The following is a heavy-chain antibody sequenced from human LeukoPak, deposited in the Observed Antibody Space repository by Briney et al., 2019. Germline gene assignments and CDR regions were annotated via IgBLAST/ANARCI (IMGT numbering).Heavy chain of an antibody. Sequence: GASVKVSCKASGYTFTSYYMHWVRQAPGQGLEWMGIINPSGGSTSYAQKFQGRVTMTRDTSTSTVYMELSRLRSDDTAVYYCAREQESTIFGVVTMGGDFDYWGQGTLVTVSS. CDR1: GYTFTSYY. D-gene: IGHD3-3*01. CDR3: AREQESTIFGVVTMGGDFDY. V-gene: IGHV1-46*01. CDR2: INPSGGST. J-gene: IGHJ4*02.